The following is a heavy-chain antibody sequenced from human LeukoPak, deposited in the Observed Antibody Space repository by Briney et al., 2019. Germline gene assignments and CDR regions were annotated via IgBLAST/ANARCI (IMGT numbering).Heavy chain of an antibody. V-gene: IGHV4-4*09. J-gene: IGHJ4*02. CDR2: IYTSGST. Sequence: PSETLSLTCTVSGGSISSYYWGWIRQPPGKGLEWIGYIYTSGSTNYNPSLKSRVTISVDTSKNQFSLKLSSVTAADTAVYYCASYGYSGYDSYVVYWGQGTLVTVSS. CDR3: ASYGYSGYDSYVVY. CDR1: GGSISSYY. D-gene: IGHD5-12*01.